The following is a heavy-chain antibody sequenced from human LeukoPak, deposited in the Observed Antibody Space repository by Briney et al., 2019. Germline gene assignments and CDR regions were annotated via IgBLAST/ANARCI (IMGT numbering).Heavy chain of an antibody. CDR1: GFTVSSNY. D-gene: IGHD3-22*01. Sequence: GGSLRLSCAASGFTVSSNYMSWVRQAPGKGLEWVSVIYSGGSTYYADSVKGRFTISRDNSKNTLYLQMNGLRAEDTAVYYCAKDVPDYDSSGYYHDYWGQGTLVTVSS. V-gene: IGHV3-53*01. CDR3: AKDVPDYDSSGYYHDY. CDR2: IYSGGST. J-gene: IGHJ4*02.